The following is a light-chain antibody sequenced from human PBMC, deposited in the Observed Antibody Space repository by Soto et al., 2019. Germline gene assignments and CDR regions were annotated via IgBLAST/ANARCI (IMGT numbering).Light chain of an antibody. CDR1: SSDVGGYNY. V-gene: IGLV2-14*01. CDR3: SSYTSSSTRV. Sequence: QSALTQPASVSGSPGQSITISCTGTSSDVGGYNYVSWYQQHPGKSPKLMIYEVSNRPSGVSNRFSGSKSGNTASLTISGLQAEDEADYYCSSYTSSSTRVFVGGNKLTVL. J-gene: IGLJ3*02. CDR2: EVS.